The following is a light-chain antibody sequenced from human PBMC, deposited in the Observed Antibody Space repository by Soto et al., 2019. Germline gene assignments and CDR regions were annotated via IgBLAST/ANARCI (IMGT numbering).Light chain of an antibody. CDR2: WAS. CDR1: QSVFYRSKNKNY. J-gene: IGKJ2*01. V-gene: IGKV4-1*01. CDR3: QQHCDPFYT. Sequence: DIVMTQSPDSLAVSLGERATINCKSSQSVFYRSKNKNYLAWYQQKPGQPPKLIIYWASSRESGVPDRFSGSGSGTDFTLTISSLQAEDVAVYYCQQHCDPFYTFGQGTKLEIK.